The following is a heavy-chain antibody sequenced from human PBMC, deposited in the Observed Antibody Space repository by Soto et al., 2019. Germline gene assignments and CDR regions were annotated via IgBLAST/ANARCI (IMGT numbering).Heavy chain of an antibody. CDR3: MTTTRDRPLDY. Sequence: EVQLVESGGDLVQPGGSLRLSCEASGFSFSSYWMTWVRQAPGKRLEYVAIIRQDGSEKIYVDSVMGGFTISRDNAKTSSYRQMNSLRDEDTAVYYCMTTTRDRPLDYWGQGTLVTVSS. CDR1: GFSFSSYW. J-gene: IGHJ4*02. D-gene: IGHD1-1*01. V-gene: IGHV3-7*03. CDR2: IRQDGSEK.